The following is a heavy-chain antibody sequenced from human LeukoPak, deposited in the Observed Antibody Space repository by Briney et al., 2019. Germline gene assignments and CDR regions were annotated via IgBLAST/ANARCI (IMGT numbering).Heavy chain of an antibody. Sequence: GGSLRLSCAASGFTFSSYWMHWVRQAPGKGLVWVSHINIDGSSTTYADSVKGRFTISRDNAKNTLYLQMNSLRAEDTAVYYCATITAAGANLDYWGQGTLVTVSS. CDR3: ATITAAGANLDY. CDR2: INIDGSST. D-gene: IGHD6-13*01. J-gene: IGHJ4*02. CDR1: GFTFSSYW. V-gene: IGHV3-74*01.